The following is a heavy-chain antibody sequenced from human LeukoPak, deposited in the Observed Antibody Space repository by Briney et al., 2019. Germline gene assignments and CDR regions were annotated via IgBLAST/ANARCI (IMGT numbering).Heavy chain of an antibody. V-gene: IGHV5-51*01. Sequence: GGSLRLSCKGSGYSFTSYWIGWVRQMPGKGLEWMGIIYPGDSDTIYTPSFQGQVTISADKSIITAYLQWSTLKASDNAMYYCASPGDFWSGHFDYWGQGTLVTVSS. CDR2: IYPGDSDT. D-gene: IGHD3-3*01. J-gene: IGHJ4*02. CDR3: ASPGDFWSGHFDY. CDR1: GYSFTSYW.